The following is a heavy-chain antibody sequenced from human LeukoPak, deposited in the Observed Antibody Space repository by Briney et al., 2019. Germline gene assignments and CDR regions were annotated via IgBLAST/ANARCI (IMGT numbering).Heavy chain of an antibody. CDR1: GFTFDDYA. Sequence: GRSLRLSCAASGFTFDDYAMHWVRQAPGKGLEWVSGISWNSGSIGYADSVKGRFTISRDNAKNSLYLQMNSLRAEDMALYYCAKDFYGSGSYFYFDYWGQGTLVTVSS. D-gene: IGHD3-10*01. CDR2: ISWNSGSI. CDR3: AKDFYGSGSYFYFDY. J-gene: IGHJ4*02. V-gene: IGHV3-9*03.